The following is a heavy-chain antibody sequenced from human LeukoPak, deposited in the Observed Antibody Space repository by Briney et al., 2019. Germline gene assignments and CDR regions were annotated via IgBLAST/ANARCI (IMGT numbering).Heavy chain of an antibody. CDR2: ISSSGNTI. CDR3: ARDDDGDNPPDY. CDR1: GCTFSSYD. J-gene: IGHJ4*02. V-gene: IGHV3-48*03. Sequence: GGSLRLTCAASGCTFSSYDWNWVRQPPGKGLEWVSYISSSGNTIYYADSVKGGFTISRDNAKSSLFLQMNSLRGEDTAVYYCARDDDGDNPPDYWGERTLDTVSS. D-gene: IGHD4-17*01.